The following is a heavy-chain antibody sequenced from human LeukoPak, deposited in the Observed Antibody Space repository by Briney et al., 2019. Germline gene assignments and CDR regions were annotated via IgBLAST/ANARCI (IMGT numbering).Heavy chain of an antibody. J-gene: IGHJ5*02. CDR3: ARGHLGLSP. Sequence: PSETLSLTCTVSGGSISGYSWTWIRQPPGQGLEWIGYFHNSRTTSYNPSLTGRLIISVDTAMDQISLKLNSVTAADTAVYYCARGHLGLSPWGQGTLVTVSS. CDR1: GGSISGYS. CDR2: FHNSRTT. D-gene: IGHD3-10*01. V-gene: IGHV4-59*01.